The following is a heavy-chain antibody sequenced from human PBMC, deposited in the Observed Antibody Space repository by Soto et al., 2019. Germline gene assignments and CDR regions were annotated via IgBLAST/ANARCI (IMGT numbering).Heavy chain of an antibody. Sequence: QVQLQQWGAGLLKPSETLSLTCAVYGGSFSGYYWSWIRQPPGKGLAWIGEINHSGSTNYNPSLKSRVTISVDTSKNQFSLKLSSVTAADTAVYYCASVYGSGSYQIRVGNGMDVWGQGTTVTVSS. CDR2: INHSGST. V-gene: IGHV4-34*01. CDR3: ASVYGSGSYQIRVGNGMDV. J-gene: IGHJ6*02. D-gene: IGHD3-10*01. CDR1: GGSFSGYY.